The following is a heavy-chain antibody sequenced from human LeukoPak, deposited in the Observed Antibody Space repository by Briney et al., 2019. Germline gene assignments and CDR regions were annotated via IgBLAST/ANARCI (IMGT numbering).Heavy chain of an antibody. CDR3: ASILRSSSGYYFDY. CDR2: IYSGDAT. V-gene: IGHV3-66*01. J-gene: IGHJ4*02. CDR1: GFTVSTNY. Sequence: GGSLRLSCAASGFTVSTNYMSWVRQAPGKGLEWVSVIYSGDATFYADSVRGKFTISRDNSKNTLYLQMNSLRAEDTAVYYCASILRSSSGYYFDYWGQGTLVTVSS. D-gene: IGHD3-10*01.